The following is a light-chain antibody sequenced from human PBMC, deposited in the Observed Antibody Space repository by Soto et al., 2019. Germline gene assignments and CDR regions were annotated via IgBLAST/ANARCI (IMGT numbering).Light chain of an antibody. CDR3: SSYTSSSTLT. Sequence: QSALTQSPSASGSPGQSVTISCTGTSSDIGGYNSVSWYQQHPGKAPKVMIYDVTKRPSGVPDRFSGSKSGNTASLTVSALQAEDEADYYCSSYTSSSTLTFGGGTKVTVL. CDR2: DVT. J-gene: IGLJ2*01. CDR1: SSDIGGYNS. V-gene: IGLV2-8*01.